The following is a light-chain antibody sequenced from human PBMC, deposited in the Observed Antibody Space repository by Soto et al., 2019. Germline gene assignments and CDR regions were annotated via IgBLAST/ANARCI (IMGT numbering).Light chain of an antibody. CDR3: HQYGSSPET. CDR1: EGVGSS. CDR2: GAS. Sequence: ETVITHSPATLSVSPGERVTLSCRASEGVGSSLAWYQQKPGQAPRVLIYGASTTAPGIPARFSGSGSGTDFTPTISRLQPEDFAVYYCHQYGSSPETFGPGTKVDIK. V-gene: IGKV3-15*01. J-gene: IGKJ1*01.